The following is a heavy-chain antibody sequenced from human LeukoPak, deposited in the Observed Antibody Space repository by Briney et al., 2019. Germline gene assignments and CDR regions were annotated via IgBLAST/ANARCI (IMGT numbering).Heavy chain of an antibody. CDR2: ITSSGSTI. CDR1: GFTFSSYS. CDR3: ARAEGSSSWYTDY. V-gene: IGHV3-48*02. D-gene: IGHD6-13*01. Sequence: GGSLRLSCAVSGFTFSSYSLNWVCQAPGKGLEWVSHITSSGSTIYYADSVKGRFTISRDTAKNSLYLQMNSLRDEDTAVYYCARAEGSSSWYTDYWGQGTLVTVSS. J-gene: IGHJ4*02.